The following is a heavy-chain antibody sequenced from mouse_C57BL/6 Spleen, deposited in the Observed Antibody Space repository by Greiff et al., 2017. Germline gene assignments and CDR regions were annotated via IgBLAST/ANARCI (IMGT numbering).Heavy chain of an antibody. CDR2: IYWDDDK. CDR1: GFSLSTSGMG. V-gene: IGHV8-12*01. D-gene: IGHD1-1*01. Sequence: QVTLKESGPGILQSSQTLSLTCSFSGFSLSTSGMGVSWIRQPSGKGLEWLAHIYWDDDKRYNPSLKSRLTISKDTSRNQVFLKITSVDTADTATNYCARIVTTVVATKAIDYWGQGTSVTVSS. CDR3: ARIVTTVVATKAIDY. J-gene: IGHJ4*01.